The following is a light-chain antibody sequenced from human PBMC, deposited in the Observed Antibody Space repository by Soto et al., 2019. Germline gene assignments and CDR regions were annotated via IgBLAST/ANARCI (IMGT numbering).Light chain of an antibody. CDR1: QSISSY. V-gene: IGKV1-39*01. CDR3: QQSYRTTLT. J-gene: IGKJ4*01. CDR2: AAS. Sequence: DIQMTQSPSSLSASVGDRVTITCRASQSISSYLNWYQQKPGKAPKLLIYAASSLQSGVPSRFSGSGSGTDFTLTISSLQPEDFATYYCQQSYRTTLTLGGGTKVDIK.